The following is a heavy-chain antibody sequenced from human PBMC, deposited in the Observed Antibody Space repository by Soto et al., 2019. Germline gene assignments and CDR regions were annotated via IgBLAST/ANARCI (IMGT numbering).Heavy chain of an antibody. D-gene: IGHD1-26*01. CDR2: IKQDGSEK. J-gene: IGHJ6*03. V-gene: IGHV3-7*01. CDR1: GFTFSSYW. Sequence: GGSLRLSCAASGFTFSSYWMSWVRQAPGKGLEWVANIKQDGSEKYYVDSVKGRFTISRDNAKNSLYLQMNSLRAEDTAVYYCVRGGGSYYYYYYMDVWGKGTTVTVSS. CDR3: VRGGGSYYYYYYMDV.